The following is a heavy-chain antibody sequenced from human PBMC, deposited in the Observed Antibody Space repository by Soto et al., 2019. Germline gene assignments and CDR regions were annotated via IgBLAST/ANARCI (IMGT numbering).Heavy chain of an antibody. Sequence: SVNVSCKASGGTFNNYAVSWVRQAPGQGLEWMGGIVPIFGSANYEPQFQGRVTITAGEYTRTVYMELSSLRSEDTAIYYCARLLSVPLWGQGTLVTVSS. V-gene: IGHV1-69*13. D-gene: IGHD6-6*01. J-gene: IGHJ4*02. CDR1: GGTFNNYA. CDR3: ARLLSVPL. CDR2: IVPIFGSA.